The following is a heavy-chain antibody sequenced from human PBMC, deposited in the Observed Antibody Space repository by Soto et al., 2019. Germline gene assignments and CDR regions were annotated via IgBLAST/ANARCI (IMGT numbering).Heavy chain of an antibody. D-gene: IGHD3-22*01. V-gene: IGHV1-69*06. CDR2: IIPIFGTA. CDR3: ARDPLHYYDSSGYYYPPHY. CDR1: GGTFSSYA. J-gene: IGHJ4*02. Sequence: QVQLVQSGAEVKKPGSSVKVSCKASGGTFSSYAISWVRPAPGQGLEWMGGIIPIFGTANYAQKFQGRVKITADKSTGTAYMELSSLRSEETAVYYCARDPLHYYDSSGYYYPPHYWGQGTLVTVSS.